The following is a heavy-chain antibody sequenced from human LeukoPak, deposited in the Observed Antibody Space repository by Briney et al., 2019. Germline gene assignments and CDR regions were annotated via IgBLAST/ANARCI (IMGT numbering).Heavy chain of an antibody. V-gene: IGHV3-30*04. CDR2: ISHDGSSK. Sequence: GGSLRLSCAASGFTFSTYAMHWVRQAPGKGLEWVAVISHDGSSKYYADSVKGRFTISRDNSKNTLYLQMNSLRAEDTAVYYCARARSSYGYGDAFDIWGQGTMVTVSS. D-gene: IGHD5-18*01. CDR3: ARARSSYGYGDAFDI. CDR1: GFTFSTYA. J-gene: IGHJ3*02.